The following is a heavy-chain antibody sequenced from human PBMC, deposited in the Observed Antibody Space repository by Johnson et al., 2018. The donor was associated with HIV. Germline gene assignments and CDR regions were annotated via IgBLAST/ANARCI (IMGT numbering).Heavy chain of an antibody. V-gene: IGHV3-30*02. Sequence: QEKLVESGGGVVQPGGSLRLSCAVSGFTFSSYGMHWVRQAPGKGLEWVAFIQYDGSNKYYADSVKGRFTISRDNSKNTLYLQMNSLRPEDTAVYYCAKDLPSGWDGGDAFDIWGQGTMVIVSS. CDR3: AKDLPSGWDGGDAFDI. CDR2: IQYDGSNK. CDR1: GFTFSSYG. D-gene: IGHD6-19*01. J-gene: IGHJ3*02.